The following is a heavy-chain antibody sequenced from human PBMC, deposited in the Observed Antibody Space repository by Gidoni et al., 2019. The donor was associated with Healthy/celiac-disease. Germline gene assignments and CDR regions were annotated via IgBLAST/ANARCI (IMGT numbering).Heavy chain of an antibody. CDR3: AKTFRMGIAASYDY. J-gene: IGHJ4*02. Sequence: EVQLLESGGGLVQPGGSLRLSCAASGFTFSSYAMSWVRQAPGKGLGWVSAISGSGGSTYYADSVKGRFTISRDNSKNTLYLQMNSLRAEDTAVYYCAKTFRMGIAASYDYWGQGTLVTVSS. CDR2: ISGSGGST. V-gene: IGHV3-23*01. D-gene: IGHD6-13*01. CDR1: GFTFSSYA.